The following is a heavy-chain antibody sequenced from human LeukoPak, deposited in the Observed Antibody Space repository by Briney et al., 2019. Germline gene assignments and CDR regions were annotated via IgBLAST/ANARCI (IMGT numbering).Heavy chain of an antibody. J-gene: IGHJ3*02. CDR3: ARVLSGYNEFDI. V-gene: IGHV3-9*01. D-gene: IGHD5-24*01. CDR1: GFTFDDYA. Sequence: PGGSLRLSCAASGFTFDDYAMHWVRHAPGKGLEWVSGISWNSGSIGYADSVKGRFTISRDNAKNSLYLQMNSLRAEDTAVYYCARVLSGYNEFDIWGQGTMVTVSS. CDR2: ISWNSGSI.